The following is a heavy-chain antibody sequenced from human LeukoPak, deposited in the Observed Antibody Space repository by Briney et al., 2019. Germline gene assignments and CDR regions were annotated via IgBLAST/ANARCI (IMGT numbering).Heavy chain of an antibody. CDR3: ACFSAVAGMFDY. V-gene: IGHV3-7*01. Sequence: GGSLRLSCAASGFTFSSYWMSWVRQAPGKGLEWVANIKQDGSEKYYVNSVKGRFTISRDNAKNSLYLQMNSLRGEDTAGYYCACFSAVAGMFDYWGQGTLVTVSS. J-gene: IGHJ4*02. CDR2: IKQDGSEK. CDR1: GFTFSSYW. D-gene: IGHD6-19*01.